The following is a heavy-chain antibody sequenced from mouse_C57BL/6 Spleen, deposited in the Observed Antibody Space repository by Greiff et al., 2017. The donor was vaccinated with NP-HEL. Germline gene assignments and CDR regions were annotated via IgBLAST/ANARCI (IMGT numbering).Heavy chain of an antibody. J-gene: IGHJ2*01. CDR1: GFSLTSYG. CDR3: ASNYYGSSHYFDY. D-gene: IGHD1-1*01. V-gene: IGHV2-2*01. CDR2: IWSGGST. Sequence: QVQLQQSGPGLVQPSQSLSITCTVSGFSLTSYGVHWVRQSPGKGLEWLGVIWSGGSTDYNAAFISRLSISNDNSKSQVFCKRNSLQADDTAIYYCASNYYGSSHYFDYWGQGTTLTVSS.